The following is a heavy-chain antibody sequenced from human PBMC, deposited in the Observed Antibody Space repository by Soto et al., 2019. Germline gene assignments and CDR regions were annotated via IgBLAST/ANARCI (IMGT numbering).Heavy chain of an antibody. CDR1: GDTVSSNTAA. Sequence: QVQLQQSGPGLVMPSQTLSLTCAISGDTVSSNTAAWNWIRQSPSRGLEWLGRTYYRSKWHYDYEVSMNGRITINPDISKNQFSLQLNFVTPEDTAVYYCVRQYSTSSHYYGLDVWDQGTTVTVSS. CDR3: VRQYSTSSHYYGLDV. V-gene: IGHV6-1*01. D-gene: IGHD6-6*01. J-gene: IGHJ6*02. CDR2: TYYRSKWHY.